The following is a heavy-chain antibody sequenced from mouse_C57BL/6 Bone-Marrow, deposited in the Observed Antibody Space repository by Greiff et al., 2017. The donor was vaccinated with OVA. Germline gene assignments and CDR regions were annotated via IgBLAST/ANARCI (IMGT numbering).Heavy chain of an antibody. CDR2: IRSKSSNYAT. J-gene: IGHJ4*01. CDR3: VRVGGYGNYGDAMDY. D-gene: IGHD2-10*02. CDR1: GFTFNTYA. Sequence: EVQLVESGGGLVQPTGSLKLSCAASGFTFNTYAMHWVRQAPGKGLEWVARIRSKSSNYATYYADSGKDRFTISRDDSQSMLYLQMNNLKTEDTAMYYCVRVGGYGNYGDAMDYWGQGTSVTVSS. V-gene: IGHV10-3*01.